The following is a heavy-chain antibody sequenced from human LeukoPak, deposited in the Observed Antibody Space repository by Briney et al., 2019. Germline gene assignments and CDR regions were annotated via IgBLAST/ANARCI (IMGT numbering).Heavy chain of an antibody. J-gene: IGHJ4*02. Sequence: ASVKVSCKTSGYTFTIYYMHWVRQAPGQGLEWMGIINPSGGSTSYAQKFQGRDTMTRDTSTSTVYMELSSLRSEDTAVYYCARSHSYYYDSSGYYSDYWGQGTLVTVSS. CDR3: ARSHSYYYDSSGYYSDY. CDR1: GYTFTIYY. V-gene: IGHV1-46*01. CDR2: INPSGGST. D-gene: IGHD3-22*01.